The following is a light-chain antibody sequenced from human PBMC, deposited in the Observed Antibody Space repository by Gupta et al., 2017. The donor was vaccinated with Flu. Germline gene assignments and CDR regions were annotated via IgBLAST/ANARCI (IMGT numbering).Light chain of an antibody. Sequence: SSVLTQPPSVSVAPGQTARITCGGNNIGSQSVHWYQQKPGQAPVVVVYADSARPSGIPERFSGSNSGNTATLTISRVEAGDKADYYCQVWDRSTDHPVFGGGTKLSVL. CDR3: QVWDRSTDHPV. CDR1: NIGSQS. V-gene: IGLV3-21*02. CDR2: ADS. J-gene: IGLJ3*02.